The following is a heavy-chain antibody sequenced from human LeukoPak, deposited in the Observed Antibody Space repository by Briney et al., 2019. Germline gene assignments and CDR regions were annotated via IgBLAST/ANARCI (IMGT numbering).Heavy chain of an antibody. J-gene: IGHJ6*04. CDR1: GFTFSSYE. CDR2: ISSSGSTI. V-gene: IGHV3-48*03. D-gene: IGHD3-10*02. Sequence: GGSLRLSCAAPGFTFSSYEMNWVRQAPGKGLEWVSYISSSGSTIYYADSVKGRFTISRDNAKNSLYLQMNSQRAEDTAVYYCAELGITMIGGVWGKGTTVTISS. CDR3: AELGITMIGGV.